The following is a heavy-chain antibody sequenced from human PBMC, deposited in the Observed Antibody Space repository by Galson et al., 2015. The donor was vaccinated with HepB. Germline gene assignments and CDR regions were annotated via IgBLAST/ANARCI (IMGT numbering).Heavy chain of an antibody. J-gene: IGHJ3*02. CDR1: GFTFSSYA. CDR3: ARLNWNQGAFDI. D-gene: IGHD1-1*01. V-gene: IGHV3-30-3*01. Sequence: SLRLSCAASGFTFSSYAMHWVRQAPGKGLEWVAVISYDGSNKYYADSVKGRFTISRDNSKNTLYLQMNSLRAEDTAVYYCARLNWNQGAFDIWGQGTMVTVSS. CDR2: ISYDGSNK.